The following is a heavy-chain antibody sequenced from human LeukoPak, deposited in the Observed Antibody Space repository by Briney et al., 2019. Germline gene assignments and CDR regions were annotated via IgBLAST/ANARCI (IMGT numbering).Heavy chain of an antibody. J-gene: IGHJ3*02. CDR3: ARHILRFLEWLFPPDAFDI. CDR2: IYYSGST. V-gene: IGHV4-39*01. Sequence: SETLSLTCTVSGGSISSSSYYWGWIRQPPGKGLEWIGSIYYSGSTYYNPSLKSRVTISADTSKNQFSLKLSSVTAADTAVYYCARHILRFLEWLFPPDAFDIWGQGTMVTVSS. CDR1: GGSISSSSYY. D-gene: IGHD3-3*01.